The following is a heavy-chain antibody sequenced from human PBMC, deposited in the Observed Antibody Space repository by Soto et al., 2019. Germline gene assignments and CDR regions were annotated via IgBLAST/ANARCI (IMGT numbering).Heavy chain of an antibody. CDR2: ISYDGSNK. D-gene: IGHD2-15*01. J-gene: IGHJ4*02. Sequence: QVQLVESGGGVVQPGRSLRLSCAASGFTFSSYAMHWVRQAPGKGLEWVAVISYDGSNKYYADSVKGRFTISRDNSKNTLYLQMNCLTAEETAVYYCARVPSSSGRAHFDYWGQGSLVTVSS. CDR1: GFTFSSYA. CDR3: ARVPSSSGRAHFDY. V-gene: IGHV3-30-3*01.